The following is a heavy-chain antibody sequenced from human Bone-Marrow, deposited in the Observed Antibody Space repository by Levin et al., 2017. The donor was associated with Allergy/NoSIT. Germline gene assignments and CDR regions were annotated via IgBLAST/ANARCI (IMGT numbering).Heavy chain of an antibody. CDR1: GFTFSNYA. V-gene: IGHV3-30*18. CDR3: AKDTYTCSGGSCYFFDY. D-gene: IGHD2-15*01. J-gene: IGHJ4*02. Sequence: GESLKISCAVSGFTFSNYAMHWVRQAPGRGLEWVAFISLDGNTQYYADSVKGQFTFSRDNSNNTLHLQMNSLRVEDTAIYYCAKDTYTCSGGSCYFFDYWGQGALVTVSS. CDR2: ISLDGNTQ.